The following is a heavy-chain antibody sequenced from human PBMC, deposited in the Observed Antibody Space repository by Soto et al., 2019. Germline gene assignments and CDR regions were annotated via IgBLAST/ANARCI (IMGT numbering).Heavy chain of an antibody. CDR2: IIPIFGTA. CDR1: GGTFSSYA. J-gene: IGHJ2*01. Sequence: QVQLVQSGAEVKKPGSSVKVSCKASGGTFSSYAISWVRQAPGQGLEWMGGIIPIFGTANYAQTFQGRVTITADESTSTAYMELSSLRYEDTAVYYCASTSIAARPYSSRRGPWYFDLWGRGTLVTVSS. CDR3: ASTSIAARPYSSRRGPWYFDL. D-gene: IGHD6-6*01. V-gene: IGHV1-69*01.